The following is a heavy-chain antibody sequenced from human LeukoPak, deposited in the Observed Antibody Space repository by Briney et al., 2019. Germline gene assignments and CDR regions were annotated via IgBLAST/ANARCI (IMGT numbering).Heavy chain of an antibody. CDR1: GYSFTNYW. D-gene: IGHD6-25*01. J-gene: IGHJ4*02. CDR2: IFPIDSDA. V-gene: IGHV5-51*01. CDR3: ARRSAAAGRFNDFDY. Sequence: GESLKISCKGSGYSFTNYWVGWVRQMPGKGLEWMGVIFPIDSDARYSPSFQGQVTISADKSVSTAYLQWSSLKASDTAMYYCARRSAAAGRFNDFDYWGQGTLVTVSS.